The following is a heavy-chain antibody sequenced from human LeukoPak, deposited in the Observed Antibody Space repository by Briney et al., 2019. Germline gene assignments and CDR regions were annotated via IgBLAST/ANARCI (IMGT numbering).Heavy chain of an antibody. V-gene: IGHV3-30*03. D-gene: IGHD2-15*01. CDR2: ISYDGSNK. CDR1: GFTFSSYG. Sequence: PGGSLRLSCAASGFTFSSYGMHWVRQAPGKGLEWVAVISYDGSNKYYADSVKGRFTISRDNSKNTLYLQMNSLRAEDTAVYYCARDDCSGGSCYSDYWGQGTLVTVSS. J-gene: IGHJ4*02. CDR3: ARDDCSGGSCYSDY.